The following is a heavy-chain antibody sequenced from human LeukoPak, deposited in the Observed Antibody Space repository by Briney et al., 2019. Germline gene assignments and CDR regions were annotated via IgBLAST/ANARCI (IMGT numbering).Heavy chain of an antibody. V-gene: IGHV1-18*01. CDR1: GYTFTTYS. CDR3: ATATQPRGYFLH. J-gene: IGHJ1*01. CDR2: ISVNNGGT. Sequence: ASVTVSFKASGYTFTTYSLAWVRQAPGQSLEWMGWISVNNGGTNYAQSFQDRVTLTRDTSTNTAYLELRSLRSDDTAIIYCATATQPRGYFLHWGQGTLVTVSS. D-gene: IGHD2-2*01.